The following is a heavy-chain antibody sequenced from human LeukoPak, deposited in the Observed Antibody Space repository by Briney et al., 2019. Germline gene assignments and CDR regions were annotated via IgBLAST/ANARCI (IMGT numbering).Heavy chain of an antibody. CDR3: ARQSAHSYYYDSSGYPHSGPFDY. J-gene: IGHJ4*02. Sequence: GASVKVSCTASGYTFTGYYMHWVRQAPGQGLEWMGWINPNSGGTNYAQKFQGRVTMTRDTSISTAYMELSRLRSDDTAVYYCARQSAHSYYYDSSGYPHSGPFDYWGQGTLVTISS. CDR1: GYTFTGYY. V-gene: IGHV1-2*02. D-gene: IGHD3-22*01. CDR2: INPNSGGT.